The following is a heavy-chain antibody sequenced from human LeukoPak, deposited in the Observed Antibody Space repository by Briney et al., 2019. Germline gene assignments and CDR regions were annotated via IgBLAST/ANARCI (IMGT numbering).Heavy chain of an antibody. CDR2: ISSSSSYI. CDR3: ARVLAGYDFWSGYYIY. CDR1: GFTFSSYS. D-gene: IGHD3-3*01. V-gene: IGHV3-21*01. J-gene: IGHJ4*02. Sequence: GGSLRLSCAASGFTFSSYSMNWVRQAPGKGPEWVSSISSSSSYIYYADSVKGRFTISRDNAKNSLYLQMNSLRAEDTAVYYCARVLAGYDFWSGYYIYWGQGILVTVSS.